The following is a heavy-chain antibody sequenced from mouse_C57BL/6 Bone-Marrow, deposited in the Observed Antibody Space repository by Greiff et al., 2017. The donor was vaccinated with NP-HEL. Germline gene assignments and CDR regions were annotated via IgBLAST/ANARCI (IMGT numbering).Heavy chain of an antibody. CDR1: GFTFSSYA. V-gene: IGHV5-4*01. CDR2: ISDGGSYT. Sequence: EVQLMESGGGLVKPGASLTLSCAASGFTFSSYAMSWVRQTPEKRLEWVATISDGGSYTYYPDNVQGRFTFSRDHAKNNLYLQMSHLKSEDTAMYYCARDGEGSWLAYWGQGTLVTVSA. J-gene: IGHJ3*01. CDR3: ARDGEGSWLAY.